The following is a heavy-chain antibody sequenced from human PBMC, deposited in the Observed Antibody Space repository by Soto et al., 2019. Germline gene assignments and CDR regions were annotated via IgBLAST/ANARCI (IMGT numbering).Heavy chain of an antibody. Sequence: GSLRLSCSASGFTFSNYDMVWVRQAPGKGLEYISAITSHGHITYYADSVKGRFTISRDNAKNTLYLQMNSLKTEDTALYYYTRNSRSLLVGIGDSWGPGILVTVSS. CDR2: ITSHGHIT. CDR3: TRNSRSLLVGIGDS. CDR1: GFTFSNYD. V-gene: IGHV3-64*04. J-gene: IGHJ4*02. D-gene: IGHD2-21*01.